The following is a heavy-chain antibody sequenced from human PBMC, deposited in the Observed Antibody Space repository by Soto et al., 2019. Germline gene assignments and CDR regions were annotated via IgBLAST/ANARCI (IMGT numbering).Heavy chain of an antibody. CDR3: VRDSRGDY. CDR1: GFIFSNYW. J-gene: IGHJ4*02. Sequence: EVQLVESGGGLVQPGWSLRLSCAGSGFIFSNYWMHWVRQAPGTGLEWVSRIDHDGPTDYADSVRGRFTISRDNAENTLYLQMHSLRPEDTAVDYCVRDSRGDYWGQGTLVTVSS. V-gene: IGHV3-74*01. CDR2: IDHDGPT.